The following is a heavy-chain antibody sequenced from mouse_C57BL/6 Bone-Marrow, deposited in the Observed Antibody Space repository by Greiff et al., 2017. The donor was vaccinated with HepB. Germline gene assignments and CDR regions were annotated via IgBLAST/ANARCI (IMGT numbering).Heavy chain of an antibody. J-gene: IGHJ4*01. CDR3: ARSQFITTVKD. CDR1: GYTFTSYW. CDR2: INPSNGGT. Sequence: QVHVKQPGTELVKPGASVKLSCKASGYTFTSYWMHWVKQRPGQGLEWIGNINPSNGGTNYNEKFKSKATLTVDKSSSTAYMQLSSLTSEDSAVYYCARSQFITTVKDWGQGTSVTVSS. V-gene: IGHV1-53*01. D-gene: IGHD1-1*01.